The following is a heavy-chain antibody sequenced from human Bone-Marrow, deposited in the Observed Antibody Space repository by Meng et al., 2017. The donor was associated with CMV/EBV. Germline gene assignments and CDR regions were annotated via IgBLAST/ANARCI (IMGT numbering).Heavy chain of an antibody. CDR2: LSNSDSTI. Sequence: GGSLRLSCAASGFTFSDYYMSWIRQAPGKGLECVSYLSNSDSTIYYADSVKGRFTISRDNSKNTLYLQMNSLRAEDTAVYYCATSDDFWSGADCWGQGQRVTGAS. CDR1: GFTFSDYY. D-gene: IGHD3-3*01. V-gene: IGHV3-11*01. CDR3: ATSDDFWSGADC. J-gene: IGHJ4*02.